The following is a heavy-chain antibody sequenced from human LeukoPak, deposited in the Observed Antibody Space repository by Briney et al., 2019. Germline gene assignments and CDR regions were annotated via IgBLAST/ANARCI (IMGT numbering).Heavy chain of an antibody. V-gene: IGHV3-53*01. Sequence: PGGSLRLSCAASGFTVSRNYMSWVRQAPGKGLEWVSVIYSGGSTYYGDSVKGRLTISRDTAKSSLYLQMNSLRAEDTAVYYCARLRAGDYFDYWGQGTLVTVSS. CDR3: ARLRAGDYFDY. CDR2: IYSGGST. J-gene: IGHJ4*02. CDR1: GFTVSRNY. D-gene: IGHD6-19*01.